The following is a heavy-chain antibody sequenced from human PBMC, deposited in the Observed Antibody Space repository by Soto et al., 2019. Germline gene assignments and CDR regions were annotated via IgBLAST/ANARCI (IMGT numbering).Heavy chain of an antibody. Sequence: XXTLSLPCTLSGGSINSCYCSCIPRPPGKGLEWIGYIYYSGSTNYNPSLKSRVTISVDTSKNQFSLKLSSVTAEDTAVYYCARGTDYYDSSGYVDYWGQGMLVTVSS. CDR1: GGSINSCY. CDR2: IYYSGST. J-gene: IGHJ4*02. CDR3: ARGTDYYDSSGYVDY. V-gene: IGHV4-59*08. D-gene: IGHD3-22*01.